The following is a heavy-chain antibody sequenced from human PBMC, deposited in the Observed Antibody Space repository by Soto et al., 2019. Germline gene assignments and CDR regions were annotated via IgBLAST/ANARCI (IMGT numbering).Heavy chain of an antibody. D-gene: IGHD3-22*01. Sequence: GVSLRLSWAASCFTFSTSEMYWVRQAPGKGLEWVSYINHSGQSIFYADSVKGRFTISRDNAKNSLYLQMSSLRPEDSAVYYCSRRDSRWGQGTMVTISS. CDR2: INHSGQSI. J-gene: IGHJ3*01. CDR1: CFTFSTSE. V-gene: IGHV3-48*03. CDR3: SRRDSR.